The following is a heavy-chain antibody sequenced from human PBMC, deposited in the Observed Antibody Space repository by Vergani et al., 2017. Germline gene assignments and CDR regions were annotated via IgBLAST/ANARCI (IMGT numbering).Heavy chain of an antibody. CDR3: VKGAESDENGFDS. V-gene: IGHV3-23*01. CDR1: GFTFSIYA. Sequence: EVQLLESGGSLKQPGGSVRLSCAASGFTFSIYAMHWVRQAPGKGLEWVSALTGGGGITYYADSFKGCFIISRDNSRDTLYLQMNRLRPEDTSTYYCVKGAESDENGFDSWGKGTLVTVSS. J-gene: IGHJ4*02. CDR2: LTGGGGIT. D-gene: IGHD4-17*01.